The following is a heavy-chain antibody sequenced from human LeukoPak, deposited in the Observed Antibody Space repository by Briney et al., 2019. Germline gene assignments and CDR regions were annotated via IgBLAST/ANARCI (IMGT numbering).Heavy chain of an antibody. CDR2: IYHSGSA. D-gene: IGHD3-9*01. CDR3: AREVRGILTGYYNVRYYYYMDI. Sequence: SETLSLTCSVSDYSISSGYYWGWIRQPPGKGLEWIGSMEWIGSIYHSGSAYYNPSLKSRVTISVDTSKNQFSLKLSSVTAADTAVYYCAREVRGILTGYYNVRYYYYMDIWGKGTTVTVSS. CDR1: DYSISSGYY. V-gene: IGHV4-38-2*02. J-gene: IGHJ6*03.